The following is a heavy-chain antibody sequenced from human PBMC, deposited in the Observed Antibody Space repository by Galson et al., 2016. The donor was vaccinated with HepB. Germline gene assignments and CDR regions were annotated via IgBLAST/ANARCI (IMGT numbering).Heavy chain of an antibody. D-gene: IGHD3-9*01. CDR2: ISSSGTTI. CDR1: GFTFSRYE. CDR3: AREPVRLDDLLTGPPKNPNY. Sequence: SLRLSCAASGFTFSRYEMNWVRQAPGKGLEWVSYISSSGTTIYYADSVKGRLTISRDNAKSSLYLQMNSLRAEDTAVYYCAREPVRLDDLLTGPPKNPNYWGQGTLVTVSS. V-gene: IGHV3-48*03. J-gene: IGHJ4*02.